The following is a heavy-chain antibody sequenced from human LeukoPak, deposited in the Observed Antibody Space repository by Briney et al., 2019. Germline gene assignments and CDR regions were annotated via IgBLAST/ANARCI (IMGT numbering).Heavy chain of an antibody. CDR2: ISWDGGST. J-gene: IGHJ4*02. V-gene: IGHV3-43*01. D-gene: IGHD3-9*01. CDR3: EKEAHILTGYYSHFDY. Sequence: GGSLRLSCAASGFTFDEYTMHWVRQTPGKGLEWVSLISWDGGSTYYAESVKGRFTISRDNRKNYLYLQLNSLRTEDTALYYCEKEAHILTGYYSHFDYWGQGTLVTVSS. CDR1: GFTFDEYT.